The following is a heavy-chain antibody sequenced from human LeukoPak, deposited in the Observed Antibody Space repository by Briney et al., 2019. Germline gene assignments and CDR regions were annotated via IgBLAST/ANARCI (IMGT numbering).Heavy chain of an antibody. Sequence: SETLSLTCTVSGGSISSGSYYWSWIRQPAGKGLEWIGRIYTSGSTNYNPSLKSRVTISVDTSKNQFSLKLSSVTAADTAVYYCARHQWLWEELSAFDIWGQGTMVTVSS. CDR1: GGSISSGSYY. CDR3: ARHQWLWEELSAFDI. CDR2: IYTSGST. V-gene: IGHV4-61*02. D-gene: IGHD3-22*01. J-gene: IGHJ3*02.